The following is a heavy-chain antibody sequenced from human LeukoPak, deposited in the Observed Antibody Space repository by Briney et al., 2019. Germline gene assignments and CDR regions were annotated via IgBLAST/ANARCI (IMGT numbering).Heavy chain of an antibody. D-gene: IGHD1-26*01. CDR3: ERRWEQRAGWFDP. Sequence: SETLSLTCAVYGGSFSGYYWSWIRQPPGKGLEWIGEINHSGSTNYNPSLKSRVTISVDTSKNQFSLKLSSVTAADTAVYYCERRWEQRAGWFDPWGQGTLVTVSS. CDR2: INHSGST. CDR1: GGSFSGYY. J-gene: IGHJ5*02. V-gene: IGHV4-34*01.